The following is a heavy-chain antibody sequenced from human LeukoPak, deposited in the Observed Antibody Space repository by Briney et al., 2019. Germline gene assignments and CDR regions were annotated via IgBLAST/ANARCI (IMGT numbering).Heavy chain of an antibody. J-gene: IGHJ4*02. CDR2: IFYTGST. D-gene: IGHD3-3*01. V-gene: IGHV4-39*01. CDR1: GGSISSSGYY. CDR3: ARHWSGSTCCSDFDY. Sequence: PSETLSLTCTVSGGSISSSGYYWGWIRQPPGKGLEWIGSIFYTGSTYYNPSLKSRVTISVDTSKNRFSLKLNSVTAADTAVYYCARHWSGSTCCSDFDYWGQGTLVTVSS.